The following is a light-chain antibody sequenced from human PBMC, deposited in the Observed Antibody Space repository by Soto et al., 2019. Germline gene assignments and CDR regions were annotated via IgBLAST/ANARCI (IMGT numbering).Light chain of an antibody. CDR1: QSVSSSY. CDR3: QQYGSSPPIT. V-gene: IGKV3-20*01. CDR2: GAS. J-gene: IGKJ5*01. Sequence: EIVFAQSPGTLSLSPWERTTLSCRARQSVSSSYLAWYQQKPGQAPRLLIYGASSRATGIPDRFSGSGSGTDFTLTISRLEPEDFAVYYCQQYGSSPPITFGQGTRLEIK.